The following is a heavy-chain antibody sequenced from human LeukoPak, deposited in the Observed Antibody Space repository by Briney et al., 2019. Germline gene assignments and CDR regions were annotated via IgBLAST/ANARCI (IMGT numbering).Heavy chain of an antibody. CDR3: ARGLEYSSPYY. Sequence: PSETLSLTCTVSGGSISSSSYYWGWIRQPPGKGLEWIGSIYYSGSTYYNPSLKSRVTISVDTSKNQFSLKLSSVTAADTAVYYCARGLEYSSPYYWGQGTLVTVSS. CDR1: GGSISSSSYY. CDR2: IYYSGST. D-gene: IGHD6-6*01. V-gene: IGHV4-39*07. J-gene: IGHJ4*02.